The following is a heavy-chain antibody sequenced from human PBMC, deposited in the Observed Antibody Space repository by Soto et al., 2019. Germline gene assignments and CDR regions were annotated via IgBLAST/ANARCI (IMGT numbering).Heavy chain of an antibody. V-gene: IGHV3-30-3*01. CDR2: ILYDGSTK. CDR3: ARDTGYTYGHPLDY. J-gene: IGHJ4*02. CDR1: GFTFNSYT. D-gene: IGHD5-18*01. Sequence: PGGSLRLSCAASGFTFNSYTMHWVRQAPGKGLEWVSLILYDGSTKYYADSVKGRFTISRDDSKNTLFLLLDSLRAEDTAVYYCARDTGYTYGHPLDYWGLGXLVTVSS.